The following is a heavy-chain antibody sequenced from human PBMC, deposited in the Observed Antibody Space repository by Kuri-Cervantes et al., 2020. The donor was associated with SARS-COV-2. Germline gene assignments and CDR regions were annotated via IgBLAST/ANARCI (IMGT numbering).Heavy chain of an antibody. Sequence: GGSLRLSWAASGFTLSNYWMSWVRQAPGKGLEWVANIKQDGSERYYVDSVKGRFTISRDNATNSLYLQMNSLRAEDSAVYYCARDYHDFWSGYYPFEYWGQGTLVTVSS. V-gene: IGHV3-7*05. CDR1: GFTLSNYW. J-gene: IGHJ4*02. CDR3: ARDYHDFWSGYYPFEY. CDR2: IKQDGSER. D-gene: IGHD3-3*01.